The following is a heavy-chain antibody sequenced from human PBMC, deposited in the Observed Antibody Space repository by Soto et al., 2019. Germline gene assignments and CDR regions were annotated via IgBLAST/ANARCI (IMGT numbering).Heavy chain of an antibody. CDR3: ATGKVGYYYYGMDV. CDR1: GYTFTSYD. CDR2: MNPNSGNT. V-gene: IGHV1-8*01. J-gene: IGHJ6*02. Sequence: ASVKVSCKASGYTFTSYDINWVRQATGQGLEWMGWMNPNSGNTGYAQRFQGRVTMTTDTSTSTAYMELRSLRSEDTAVYYCATGKVGYYYYGMDVWGQGTTVTVSS.